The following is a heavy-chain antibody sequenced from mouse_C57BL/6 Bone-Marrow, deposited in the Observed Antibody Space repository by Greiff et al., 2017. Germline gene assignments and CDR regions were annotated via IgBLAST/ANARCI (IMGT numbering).Heavy chain of an antibody. V-gene: IGHV1-22*01. CDR3: AQKEDYYGSSYAMDY. D-gene: IGHD1-1*01. J-gene: IGHJ4*01. CDR2: INPNNGGT. Sequence: EVKLMESGPELVKPRASVKMSCKASGYTFTDYNMHWVKQSHGKSLEWIGYINPNNGGTSYNQKFKGKATLTVNKSSSTAYMELRSLTSEDSAVYYCAQKEDYYGSSYAMDYWGQGTSVTVSS. CDR1: GYTFTDYN.